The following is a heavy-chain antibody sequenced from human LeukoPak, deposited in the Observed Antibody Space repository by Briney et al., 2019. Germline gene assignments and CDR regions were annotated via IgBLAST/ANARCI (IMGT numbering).Heavy chain of an antibody. Sequence: GESLKISCKGSGYSFTNYWITWVRQMPEKGLEWMGGVDPGDSYIKYSPSFQGHVTISADKSISTAYLHWSSLKASDTAMYYCARHRRLSNFDYWGQGTLVTVSS. CDR3: ARHRRLSNFDY. CDR2: VDPGDSYI. D-gene: IGHD3-16*02. J-gene: IGHJ4*02. CDR1: GYSFTNYW. V-gene: IGHV5-10-1*01.